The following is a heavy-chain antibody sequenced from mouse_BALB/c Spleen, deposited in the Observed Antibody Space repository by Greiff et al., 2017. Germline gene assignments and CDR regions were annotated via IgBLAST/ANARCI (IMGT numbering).Heavy chain of an antibody. J-gene: IGHJ2*01. CDR1: GYTFTSYW. Sequence: VQLQQSGTVLARPGASVKMSCKASGYTFTSYWMHWVKQRPGQGLEWIGAIYPGNSDTSYNQKFKGKAKLTAVTSTSTAYMELSSLTNEDSAVYYCTRDYYGSSYGYWGQGTTLTVSS. CDR2: IYPGNSDT. V-gene: IGHV1-5*01. D-gene: IGHD1-1*01. CDR3: TRDYYGSSYGY.